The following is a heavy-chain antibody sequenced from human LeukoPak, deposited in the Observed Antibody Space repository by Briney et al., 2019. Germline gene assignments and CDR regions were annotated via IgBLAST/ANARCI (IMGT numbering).Heavy chain of an antibody. CDR2: IKQDGSEK. J-gene: IGHJ4*02. Sequence: PGGSLRLSCAASGFTFSSYGMHWVRQAPGKGLEWVANIKQDGSEKYYVDSVKGRFTISRDNAKNSLYLQMNSLRAEDTAVYYCARDNYGRPDYWGQGTLVTVSS. CDR3: ARDNYGRPDY. CDR1: GFTFSSYG. V-gene: IGHV3-7*01. D-gene: IGHD3-10*01.